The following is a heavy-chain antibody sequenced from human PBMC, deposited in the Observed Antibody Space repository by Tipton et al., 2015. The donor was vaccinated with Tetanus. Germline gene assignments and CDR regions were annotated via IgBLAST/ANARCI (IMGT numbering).Heavy chain of an antibody. J-gene: IGHJ4*02. V-gene: IGHV5-51*01. CDR1: GYSFTSHW. CDR3: ARMYSTSSPFDH. CDR2: IFPDDSDT. D-gene: IGHD6-6*01. Sequence: QLVQSGADVKKPGESLKISCKASGYSFTSHWIGWVRQMPGKGLEWMGMIFPDDSDTRYSPSFQGHVPFSVDKSTSTVYLQWSSLKASDTAMYFCARMYSTSSPFDHWGQGTLVAVSS.